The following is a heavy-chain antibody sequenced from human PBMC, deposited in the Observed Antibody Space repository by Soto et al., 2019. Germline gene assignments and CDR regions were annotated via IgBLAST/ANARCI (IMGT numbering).Heavy chain of an antibody. J-gene: IGHJ4*02. Sequence: GSLRLSWATSGFPFSSYWMSWVRQAPGKGLEWVANIKQDGSEKYYVDSVKGRFTISRDNAKNSLYLQMNSLRAEDTAVYYCARDNDYYFDYWGQGTLVTVSS. D-gene: IGHD1-1*01. CDR1: GFPFSSYW. CDR3: ARDNDYYFDY. V-gene: IGHV3-7*03. CDR2: IKQDGSEK.